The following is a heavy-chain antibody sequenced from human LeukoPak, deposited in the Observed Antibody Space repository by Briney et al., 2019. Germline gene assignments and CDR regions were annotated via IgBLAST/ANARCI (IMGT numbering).Heavy chain of an antibody. CDR1: GGSISTSTYY. Sequence: SETLSLTCTVSGGSISTSTYYWGWIRQPPGQGLEWIGSIYYSGSTNYNPSLKSRVTISVDTSKNQFSLKLSSVTAADTAVYYCATRPIYYASGRDYHYSMDVWGRGTTVTISS. CDR2: IYYSGST. CDR3: ATRPIYYASGRDYHYSMDV. D-gene: IGHD3-10*01. J-gene: IGHJ6*03. V-gene: IGHV4-39*01.